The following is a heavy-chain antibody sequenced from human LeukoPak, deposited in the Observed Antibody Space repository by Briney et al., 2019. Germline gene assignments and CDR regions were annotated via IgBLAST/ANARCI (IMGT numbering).Heavy chain of an antibody. J-gene: IGHJ4*02. CDR3: TRYSGRTDY. V-gene: IGHV3-49*03. CDR1: GFTFGTYA. D-gene: IGHD5-18*01. CDR2: IRSKTFGGTT. Sequence: HSGGSLRLSCTSSGFTFGTYAVSWFRQAPGKGLEWVAFIRSKTFGGTTEYAASVEGRFTISRDDSKSIAYLQMNSLKTEDTAVYYCTRYSGRTDYWGQGTLVPSPQ.